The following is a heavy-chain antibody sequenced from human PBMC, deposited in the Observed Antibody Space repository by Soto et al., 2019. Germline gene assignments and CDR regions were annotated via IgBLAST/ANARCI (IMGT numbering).Heavy chain of an antibody. D-gene: IGHD2-15*01. V-gene: IGHV4-59*01. CDR1: AGSMRNYY. CDR3: SRDVSCSGGSCNPNDGFDP. CDR2: VDDSGTT. J-gene: IGHJ5*02. Sequence: QVQLQQSGPGLVKPSETLSLTCSVSAGSMRNYYWSWIRQPPGKGLEWIGNVDDSGTTKYNPSLRSRVTISVDTSTNQFSLKLSSVIAADTAVYYCSRDVSCSGGSCNPNDGFDPWGQGTLVTVSS.